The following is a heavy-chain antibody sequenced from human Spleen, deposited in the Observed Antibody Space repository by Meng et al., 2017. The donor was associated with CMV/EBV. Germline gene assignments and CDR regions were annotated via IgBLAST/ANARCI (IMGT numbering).Heavy chain of an antibody. CDR1: GYPFTSYT. J-gene: IGHJ4*02. V-gene: IGHV1-18*01. CDR3: ARSYLTYFDY. Sequence: VSCKASGYPFTSYTIGWVRQAPGQGLECMGWISAYSGNTNYAQRLQGRVTMTIDTSTSTAYMELRSLRSDDTAVYYCARSYLTYFDYWGQGSLVTVSS. CDR2: ISAYSGNT.